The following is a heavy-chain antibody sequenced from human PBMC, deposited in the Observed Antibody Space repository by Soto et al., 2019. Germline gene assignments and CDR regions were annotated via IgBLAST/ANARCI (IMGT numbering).Heavy chain of an antibody. CDR3: ARAPHPGGRPYYFQY. CDR1: GFTFSNYW. J-gene: IGHJ4*02. D-gene: IGHD3-16*01. CDR2: IKQDGSET. Sequence: EVQLLESGGGLVQPGGSLRLSCAASGFTFSNYWMSWVRQAPGKGLEWVANIKQDGSETYYADLVKGRFTISRDDVRNTVYLQMNSLRAEDTSVYDCARAPHPGGRPYYFQYWGQGTLVTVSS. V-gene: IGHV3-7*05.